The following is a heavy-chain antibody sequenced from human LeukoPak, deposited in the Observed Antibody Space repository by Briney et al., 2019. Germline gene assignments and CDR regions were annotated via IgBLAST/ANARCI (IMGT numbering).Heavy chain of an antibody. CDR2: IYYSGST. D-gene: IGHD6-25*01. J-gene: IGHJ4*02. CDR3: ARQSGRIAAYYDY. Sequence: SETLSLTCTVSGGSLSSSSYYWGWVRQPPGKGLEWLGSIYYSGSTYYNPSLKSRVTISVDTSKNQFSLKLSSVTAADTAVYYCARQSGRIAAYYDYWGQGTLVTVSS. V-gene: IGHV4-39*01. CDR1: GGSLSSSSYY.